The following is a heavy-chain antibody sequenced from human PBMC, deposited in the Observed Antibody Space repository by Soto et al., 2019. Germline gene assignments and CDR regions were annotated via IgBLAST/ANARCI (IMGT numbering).Heavy chain of an antibody. CDR3: AKDAYDFWGGYLPRWWFDY. V-gene: IGHV3-23*01. CDR1: GFTFSSYA. D-gene: IGHD3-3*01. Sequence: LRLSCAASGFTFSSYAMSWVRQAPGKGLEWVSAISGSGGSTYYADSVKGRFTISRDNSKNTLYLQMNSLRAEDTAVYYCAKDAYDFWGGYLPRWWFDYWGQGTLVTVSS. J-gene: IGHJ4*02. CDR2: ISGSGGST.